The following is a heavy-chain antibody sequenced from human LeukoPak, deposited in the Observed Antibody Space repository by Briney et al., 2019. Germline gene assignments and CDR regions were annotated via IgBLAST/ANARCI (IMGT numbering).Heavy chain of an antibody. V-gene: IGHV4-38-2*01. D-gene: IGHD5-18*01. J-gene: IGHJ4*02. Sequence: SETLSLTCLVSGYSISSGSCWGWIRQPPGKGLEWIGTIYHSGRTYYNPSLKSRVTISVDTSKNQFSLKLSSVTAADTAVYYCATTAMGIFDYWGQGTLVTVSS. CDR2: IYHSGRT. CDR1: GYSISSGSC. CDR3: ATTAMGIFDY.